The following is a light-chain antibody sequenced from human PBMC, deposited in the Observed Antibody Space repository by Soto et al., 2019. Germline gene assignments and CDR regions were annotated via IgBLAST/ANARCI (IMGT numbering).Light chain of an antibody. J-gene: IGKJ1*01. V-gene: IGKV1-5*01. CDR2: DAS. CDR1: QSISSW. Sequence: IRMTQSPSTLSASVGDRVTITCRASQSISSWLAWYQQKPGKAPKLLIYDASSLESGVPSRFSGSGSGTEFTLTISSLQPDDFATYYCQQHNSYPKTFGQGTKVDI. CDR3: QQHNSYPKT.